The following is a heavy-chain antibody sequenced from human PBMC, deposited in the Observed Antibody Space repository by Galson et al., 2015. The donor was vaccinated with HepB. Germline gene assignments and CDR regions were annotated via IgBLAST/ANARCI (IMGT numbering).Heavy chain of an antibody. Sequence: QSGEELKKPGESPKISCKGAGYSFATSWSGWVRQMSGKGLEWMGIINPGESDTRHSPSIQGKVTMSIDKSISTAYLQWNNLKASYTAMYYCARWTSQVHFDDWGQGTLVTVSS. J-gene: IGHJ4*02. CDR1: GYSFATSW. V-gene: IGHV5-51*01. CDR3: ARWTSQVHFDD. CDR2: INPGESDT. D-gene: IGHD2-2*01.